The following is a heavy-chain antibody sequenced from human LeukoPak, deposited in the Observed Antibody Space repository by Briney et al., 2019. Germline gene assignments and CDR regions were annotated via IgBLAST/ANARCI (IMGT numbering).Heavy chain of an antibody. CDR3: ARDRHGVATIGDFDY. D-gene: IGHD5-12*01. V-gene: IGHV3-21*01. CDR2: ISSSSSYI. CDR1: GFTSSSYS. J-gene: IGHJ4*02. Sequence: GGSLRLSCAASGFTSSSYSMNWVRQAPGKGLEWVSSISSSSSYIYYADSVKGRFTISRDNAKNSLYLQMNSLRAEDTAVYYCARDRHGVATIGDFDYWGQGTLVTVSS.